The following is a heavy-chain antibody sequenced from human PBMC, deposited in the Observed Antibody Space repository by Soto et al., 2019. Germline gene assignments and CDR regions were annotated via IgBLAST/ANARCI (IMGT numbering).Heavy chain of an antibody. CDR1: GYTFTGYY. J-gene: IGHJ4*02. CDR3: ARAAIAARPSHYYFDY. CDR2: INPNSGGT. Sequence: ASVKVSCKASGYTFTGYYMHWVLQAPGQGLEWMGWINPNSGGTNYAQKFQGRVTMTRDTSISTAYMELSRLRSDDTAVYYCARAAIAARPSHYYFDYWGQGTLVTVSS. D-gene: IGHD6-6*01. V-gene: IGHV1-2*02.